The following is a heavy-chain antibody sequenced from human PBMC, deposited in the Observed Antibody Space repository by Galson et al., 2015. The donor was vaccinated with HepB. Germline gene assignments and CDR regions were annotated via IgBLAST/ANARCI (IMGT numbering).Heavy chain of an antibody. V-gene: IGHV1-2*02. D-gene: IGHD2-2*01. Sequence: SVKVSCKASGYTFTGYYMHWARQAPGQGLEWMGWINPNSGGTNYAQKFQGRVTMTRDTSISTAYMELSRLRSDDTAVYYCAILGYCSSTSCFYYYYGMDVWGQGTTVTVSS. CDR3: AILGYCSSTSCFYYYYGMDV. J-gene: IGHJ6*02. CDR1: GYTFTGYY. CDR2: INPNSGGT.